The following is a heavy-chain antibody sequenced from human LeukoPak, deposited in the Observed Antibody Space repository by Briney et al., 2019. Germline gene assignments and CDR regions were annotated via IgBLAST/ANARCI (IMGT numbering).Heavy chain of an antibody. J-gene: IGHJ5*02. D-gene: IGHD6-13*01. Sequence: PGGSLRLSCAASGFTFSSYAMHWVRQAPGKGLEYVSAISSNGDNTYYANSVKGRFTISRDNSKNTLYLQMGSLRAEDMAVYYCARSQQGPSHEQPYLLAGPSWVEHNGFDPWGQGTLVTVSS. CDR3: ARSQQGPSHEQPYLLAGPSWVEHNGFDP. V-gene: IGHV3-64*01. CDR1: GFTFSSYA. CDR2: ISSNGDNT.